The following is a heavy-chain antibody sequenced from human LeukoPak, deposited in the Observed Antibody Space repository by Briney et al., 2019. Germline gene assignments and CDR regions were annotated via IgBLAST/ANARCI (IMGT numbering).Heavy chain of an antibody. D-gene: IGHD2-15*01. CDR2: ISSSGSAI. V-gene: IGHV3-48*03. J-gene: IGHJ4*02. CDR1: GFSFSSYE. Sequence: GGSLRLSCAASGFSFSSYEMNWVRQAPGKGLEWVSYISSSGSAIFYADSVKGRFTISRDNTKNSLFLQMNSLRAEDTAFYYCASKGGFDDWGQGTLVTVSS. CDR3: ASKGGFDD.